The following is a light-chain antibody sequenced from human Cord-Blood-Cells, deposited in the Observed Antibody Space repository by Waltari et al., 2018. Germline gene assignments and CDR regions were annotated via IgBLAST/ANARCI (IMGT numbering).Light chain of an antibody. CDR1: QSISSY. J-gene: IGKJ4*01. V-gene: IGKV1-39*01. Sequence: DIQMTQSPSSLSASVVDRVTITCRASQSISSYLNWYQQKPGKAPKLLIYAASSLQSGVPSRFSGSGSGTDFTLTISSLQPEDFATYYCQQSYSTPRTLGGGTKVEIK. CDR2: AAS. CDR3: QQSYSTPRT.